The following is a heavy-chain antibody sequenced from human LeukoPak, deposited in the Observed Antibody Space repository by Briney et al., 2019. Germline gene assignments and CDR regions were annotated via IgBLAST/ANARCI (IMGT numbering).Heavy chain of an antibody. D-gene: IGHD3-22*01. CDR2: INQGGSEK. Sequence: PGGSLRLSCAASGFTFSSYWMAWVRQAPRKGLEWVANINQGGSEKYYVDSVKGRFTISRDNAKNSLYLQMNSLRAEDTAVYYCARWRYYDSSGYYYYFDYWGQGTLVTVSS. CDR3: ARWRYYDSSGYYYYFDY. CDR1: GFTFSSYW. V-gene: IGHV3-7*05. J-gene: IGHJ4*02.